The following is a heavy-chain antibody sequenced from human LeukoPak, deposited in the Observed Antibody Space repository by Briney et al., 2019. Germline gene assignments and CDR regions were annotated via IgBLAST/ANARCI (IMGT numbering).Heavy chain of an antibody. V-gene: IGHV3-9*01. CDR1: GFTFDDYA. CDR3: AKGDYGDYASSLDY. J-gene: IGHJ4*02. D-gene: IGHD4-17*01. Sequence: GGSLRLSCAASGFTFDDYAVHWVRQAPGKGLEWVSGISWNSGSIGYADSVKGRFTISRDNAKNSLYLQMSSLRAEDTALYYCAKGDYGDYASSLDYWGQGTLVTVSS. CDR2: ISWNSGSI.